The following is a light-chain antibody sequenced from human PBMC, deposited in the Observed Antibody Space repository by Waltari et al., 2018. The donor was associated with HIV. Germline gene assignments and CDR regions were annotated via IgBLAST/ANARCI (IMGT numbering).Light chain of an antibody. CDR1: KSISSY. CDR3: QQSYSTPPFT. J-gene: IGKJ3*01. V-gene: IGKV1-39*01. Sequence: DIQMTQSPSSLSASVGDRATITCRASKSISSYLNWYQQKPGKAPKLLIYAASSLQSGVPSRFSGSGSGTDFTLTISSLQPEDFATYYCQQSYSTPPFTFGPGTKVDIK. CDR2: AAS.